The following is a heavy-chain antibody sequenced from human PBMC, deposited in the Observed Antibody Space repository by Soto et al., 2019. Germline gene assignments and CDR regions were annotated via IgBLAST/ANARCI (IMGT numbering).Heavy chain of an antibody. J-gene: IGHJ5*02. V-gene: IGHV1-3*01. CDR3: ARVAAAGIVGWFDP. Sequence: ASVKVSCKASGYTFPSYIIHWVRQAPGQRLEWMGWINAGNGKTKYSQKFQGRVTITRDTSASTAYMELSSLRSEDTAVYYCARVAAAGIVGWFDPWGQGTLVTVSS. CDR2: INAGNGKT. CDR1: GYTFPSYI. D-gene: IGHD6-13*01.